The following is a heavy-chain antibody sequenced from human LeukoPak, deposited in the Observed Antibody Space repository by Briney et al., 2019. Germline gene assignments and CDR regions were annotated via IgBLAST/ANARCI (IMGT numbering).Heavy chain of an antibody. CDR2: ISSRGSFR. Sequence: PGGSLRLSCAASGFNFSSYSMNWVRQAPGKGLEWVSSISSRGSFRYYADSVKGRFTISRDNAKNSLYLQMNSLRAEDTAVYYCARESSGYFYWGQGTLVTVSS. CDR1: GFNFSSYS. V-gene: IGHV3-21*01. J-gene: IGHJ4*02. D-gene: IGHD3-22*01. CDR3: ARESSGYFY.